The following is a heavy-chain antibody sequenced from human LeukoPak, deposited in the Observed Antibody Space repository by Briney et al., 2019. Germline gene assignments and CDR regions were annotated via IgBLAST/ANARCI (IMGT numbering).Heavy chain of an antibody. V-gene: IGHV4-31*03. CDR3: ARDILSDSYVYFVH. Sequence: SETLSLTCTVSGGSLTSGGSYCSWIRQHPRKGLEWIGYIYYSGSTYYNPSLKSRVTISADTSKNQCSRKLSSLIAADTAVYYCARDILSDSYVYFVHWGQGTLVTVSS. CDR2: IYYSGST. CDR1: GGSLTSGGSY. D-gene: IGHD2-21*02. J-gene: IGHJ4*02.